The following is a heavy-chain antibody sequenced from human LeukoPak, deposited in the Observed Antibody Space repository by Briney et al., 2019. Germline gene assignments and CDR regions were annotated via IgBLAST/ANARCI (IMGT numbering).Heavy chain of an antibody. CDR1: GYSFTSYW. CDR2: IYPGDSDT. V-gene: IGHV5-51*01. Sequence: GESLKISCKGSGYSFTSYWIGWVRQMPGKGLEWMGIIYPGDSDTRYSPSFQGQVTISADKSISTAYLQWSSLKASDTAMYYCARRGPRGSVYSSSSSYFDYWGQGTLVTVSS. J-gene: IGHJ4*02. CDR3: ARRGPRGSVYSSSSSYFDY. D-gene: IGHD6-6*01.